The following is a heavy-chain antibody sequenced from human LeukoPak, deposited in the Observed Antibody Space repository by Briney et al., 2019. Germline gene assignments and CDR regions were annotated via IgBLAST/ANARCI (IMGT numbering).Heavy chain of an antibody. V-gene: IGHV4-34*08. D-gene: IGHD4-17*01. J-gene: IGHJ6*02. CDR3: ATVTMNNGMDV. CDR1: GFTVSSNY. Sequence: GSLRLSCAASGFTVSSNYMSWIRQPPGKGLEWIGEINHSGSTNYNPSLKSRVTISVDTSKNQFSLKLSSVTAADTAVYYCATVTMNNGMDVWGQGTTVTVSS. CDR2: INHSGST.